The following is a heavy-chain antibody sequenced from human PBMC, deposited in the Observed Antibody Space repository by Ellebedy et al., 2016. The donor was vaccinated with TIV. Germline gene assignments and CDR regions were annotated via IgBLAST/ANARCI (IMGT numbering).Heavy chain of an antibody. Sequence: GESLKISCAASGFTFNSHWMHWVRQAPGKGLVLVSRIVNDGRDTQYADSEKGRFTISRDNAKKTLYLQMNSLRAEDTAVYYCARGSVGPDQWGQGTLVTVSS. CDR3: ARGSVGPDQ. CDR2: IVNDGRDT. D-gene: IGHD1-26*01. V-gene: IGHV3-74*01. J-gene: IGHJ4*02. CDR1: GFTFNSHW.